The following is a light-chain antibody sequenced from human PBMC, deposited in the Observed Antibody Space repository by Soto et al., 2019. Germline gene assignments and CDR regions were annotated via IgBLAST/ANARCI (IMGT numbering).Light chain of an antibody. CDR1: QNIDNW. V-gene: IGKV1-5*03. CDR3: QQYYTNSQAS. J-gene: IGKJ1*01. Sequence: DVQMTQSPSTLSASVGDRVTITCRASQNIDNWLAWYQQKLGKAPKVLIYKASSLETGVPSRFSGSGSGTEFSLTISNLEPDDFATYHCQQYYTNSQASFGQGTKVEIK. CDR2: KAS.